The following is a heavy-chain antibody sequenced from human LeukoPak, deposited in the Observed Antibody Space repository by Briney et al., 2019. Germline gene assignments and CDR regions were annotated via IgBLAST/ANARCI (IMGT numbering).Heavy chain of an antibody. CDR2: IYYSGST. D-gene: IGHD2-2*02. J-gene: IGHJ5*02. V-gene: IGHV4-39*01. Sequence: SETLSLTCTVSGGSISSSSYYWGWIRQPPGKGLEWIGSIYYSGSTYYNPSLKSRVTISVDTSKNQFSLKLSSVTAADTAVYYCARRDIVVVPAAIREYNWFDPWGQGTLVTVSS. CDR3: ARRDIVVVPAAIREYNWFDP. CDR1: GGSISSSSYY.